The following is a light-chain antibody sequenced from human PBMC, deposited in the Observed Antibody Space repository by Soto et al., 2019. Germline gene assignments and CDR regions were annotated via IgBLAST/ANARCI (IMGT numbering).Light chain of an antibody. Sequence: EIVMTQSPATLSVSPGERSTLSCRASQSVSTYVAWYQQKPGQAPRLLIYDASTRATGIPARFSGSGSGTEFTLSISSLQPDDFATYYCQHYNSYSEAFGQGTKVDIK. CDR3: QHYNSYSEA. V-gene: IGKV3-15*01. CDR2: DAS. CDR1: QSVSTY. J-gene: IGKJ1*01.